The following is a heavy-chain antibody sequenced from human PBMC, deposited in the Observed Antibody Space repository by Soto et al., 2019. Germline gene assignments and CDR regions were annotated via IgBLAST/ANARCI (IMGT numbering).Heavy chain of an antibody. CDR1: GGSVSSGSFH. D-gene: IGHD6-19*01. CDR3: ARIGGWYDIDF. V-gene: IGHV4-61*01. Sequence: PSETLSLTCSVSGGSVSSGSFHWSWIRQPPGKGLQFIGSIFYNGTANYSPSLKNRVSISIDTSQSPFFLQLISVAAADTAVYYCARIGGWYDIDFWGQGSLVTVSS. CDR2: IFYNGTA. J-gene: IGHJ4*02.